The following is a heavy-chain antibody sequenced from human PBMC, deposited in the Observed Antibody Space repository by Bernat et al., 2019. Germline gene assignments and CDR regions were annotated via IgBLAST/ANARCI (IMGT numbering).Heavy chain of an antibody. V-gene: IGHV3-33*01. CDR2: IWYDGSNK. J-gene: IGHJ4*02. Sequence: QVQLVESGGGVVQPGRSLRLSCAASGFTFSSYGMHWVRQAPGKGLEWVAVIWYDGSNKYYADSVKGRFTISRDNSKNTLYLQMNSLRAEDTAVYYCAREVSSGWNFDYWSQGTLVTVSS. CDR3: AREVSSGWNFDY. D-gene: IGHD6-19*01. CDR1: GFTFSSYG.